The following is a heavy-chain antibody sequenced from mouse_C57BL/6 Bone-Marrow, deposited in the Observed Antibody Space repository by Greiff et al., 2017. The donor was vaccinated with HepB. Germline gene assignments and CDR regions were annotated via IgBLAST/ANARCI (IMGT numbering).Heavy chain of an antibody. Sequence: EVMLVESGGGLVQPGGSLKLSCAASGFTFSDYYMYWVRQTPEKRLEWVAYISNGGGSTYYPDTVKGRFTISRDNAKNTLYLQMSRLKSEDTAMYYCARRGYDYPYHAMDYWGQGTSVTVSS. CDR3: ARRGYDYPYHAMDY. J-gene: IGHJ4*01. D-gene: IGHD2-4*01. V-gene: IGHV5-12*01. CDR1: GFTFSDYY. CDR2: ISNGGGST.